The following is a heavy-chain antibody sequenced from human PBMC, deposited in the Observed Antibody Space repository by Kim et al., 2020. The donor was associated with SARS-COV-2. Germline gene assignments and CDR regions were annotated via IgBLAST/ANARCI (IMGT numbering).Heavy chain of an antibody. J-gene: IGHJ3*02. Sequence: RYAQRFQGRVTVTRDTATGTVYMALSILTSDDTAVYYCATEAPATGGLDIWGQGTMVTVSS. CDR3: ATEAPATGGLDI. D-gene: IGHD2-8*02. V-gene: IGHV1-46*01.